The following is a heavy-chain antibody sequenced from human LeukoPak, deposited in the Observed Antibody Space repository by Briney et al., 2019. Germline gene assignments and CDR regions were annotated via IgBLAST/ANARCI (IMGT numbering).Heavy chain of an antibody. D-gene: IGHD4-23*01. J-gene: IGHJ4*02. CDR3: ARYRAYGGHYYFDY. CDR2: ISGSGGST. Sequence: PGGSLRLSCAASGFTFSSYAMSWVRQAPGKGLEWVSAISGSGGSTYYADSVKGRFTISRDNSKNTLYLQMGSLRAEDMAVYYCARYRAYGGHYYFDYWGQGTLVTVSS. V-gene: IGHV3-23*01. CDR1: GFTFSSYA.